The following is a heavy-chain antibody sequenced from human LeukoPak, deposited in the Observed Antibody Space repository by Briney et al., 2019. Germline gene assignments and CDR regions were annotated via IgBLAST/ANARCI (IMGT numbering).Heavy chain of an antibody. Sequence: ASVKVSCKASGYTFTGYYIHWVRQAPGQGLEWMGWINPNSGGTNYAQKFQGRVTMTRDTSISTAYMELSRLRSDDTAVYYCAREEISYDFQSEGFQHWGQGTLVTVSS. J-gene: IGHJ1*01. CDR3: AREEISYDFQSEGFQH. D-gene: IGHD3-3*01. CDR1: GYTFTGYY. V-gene: IGHV1-2*02. CDR2: INPNSGGT.